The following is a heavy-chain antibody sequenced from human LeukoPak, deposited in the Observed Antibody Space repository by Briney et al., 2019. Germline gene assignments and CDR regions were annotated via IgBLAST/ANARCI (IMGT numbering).Heavy chain of an antibody. CDR3: ARGVYYYGSGSYSGLYYYYGMDV. Sequence: SETLSLTCTVSGGSISSYYWSWIRQPPGKGLEWIGYIYYSGSTNYNPSLKSRVTISVDTSKNQFSLKLSSVTAADTAVYYCARGVYYYGSGSYSGLYYYYGMDVWGQGTTVTVPS. V-gene: IGHV4-59*01. J-gene: IGHJ6*02. D-gene: IGHD3-10*01. CDR2: IYYSGST. CDR1: GGSISSYY.